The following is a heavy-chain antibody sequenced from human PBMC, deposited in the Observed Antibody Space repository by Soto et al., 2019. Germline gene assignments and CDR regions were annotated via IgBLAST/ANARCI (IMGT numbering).Heavy chain of an antibody. V-gene: IGHV4-39*02. CDR1: GGSISNPIYY. CDR3: AKELVVLAVGWSYYYGMDV. J-gene: IGHJ6*02. D-gene: IGHD2-15*01. CDR2: IFYSGSA. Sequence: SETLSLTCSVSGGSISNPIYYWAWIRQPPGKGLEWIGSIFYSGSAYYNPSLKSRVTMSVDTSQNQFSLKLSSVTAADTAVYYCAKELVVLAVGWSYYYGMDVWGQGTTVTVSS.